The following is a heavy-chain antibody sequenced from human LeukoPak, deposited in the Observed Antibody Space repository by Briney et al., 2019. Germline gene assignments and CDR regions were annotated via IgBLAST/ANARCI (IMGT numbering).Heavy chain of an antibody. Sequence: ASVKVSCKVSGYTLTELSMHWVRQAPGKGLEWMGGFDPEDGETIYTQKFQGRVTMTRDTSTNTVYIELNSLRSEDTAVYYCARDRDGNDRLDYWGQGTLVTVSS. CDR2: FDPEDGET. D-gene: IGHD3-22*01. J-gene: IGHJ4*02. CDR3: ARDRDGNDRLDY. V-gene: IGHV1-24*01. CDR1: GYTLTELS.